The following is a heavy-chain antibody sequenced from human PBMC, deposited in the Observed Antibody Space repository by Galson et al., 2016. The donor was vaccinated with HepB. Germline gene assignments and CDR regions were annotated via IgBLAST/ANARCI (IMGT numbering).Heavy chain of an antibody. CDR2: IYPVDFDI. D-gene: IGHD3-3*01. Sequence: QSGAEVKEPGESLRISCKGSGYTFVSYWIGWVRQMPGKGLEWMGIIYPVDFDIRYSPSFQGQVTISVDKSISTAYLQWSTLTASDTAMYYCASSVTGSSDFWGAIYNDYAMDVWGQGTTVTVS. CDR3: ASSVTGSSDFWGAIYNDYAMDV. J-gene: IGHJ6*02. CDR1: GYTFVSYW. V-gene: IGHV5-51*01.